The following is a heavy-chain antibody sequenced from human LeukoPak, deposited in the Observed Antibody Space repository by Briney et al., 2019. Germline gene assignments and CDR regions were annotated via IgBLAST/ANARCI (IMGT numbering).Heavy chain of an antibody. CDR3: ARDGIFDY. V-gene: IGHV3-21*01. CDR1: EFTFSSYA. Sequence: KSGGSLRLSCAASEFTFSSYAMQWVRQAPGKGLEWVSSIRSGSTYINYADSVKGRFTISRDDAKKSLYLQMNSLRAEDTAVYYCARDGIFDYWGQGTLVTVSS. J-gene: IGHJ4*02. CDR2: IRSGSTYI.